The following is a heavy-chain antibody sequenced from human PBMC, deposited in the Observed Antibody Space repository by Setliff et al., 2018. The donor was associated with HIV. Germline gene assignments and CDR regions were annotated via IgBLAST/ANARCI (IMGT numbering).Heavy chain of an antibody. CDR2: INHSGST. Sequence: PSETLSLTCAVYGGAFSGYYWSWIRQPPGKGLEWIGDINHSGSTNYNPSLKSRVTISVDTSKNQFSLKLSSVTAADTAVYYCARHDDTSSWLDAFDIWGQGTMVTVSS. CDR3: ARHDDTSSWLDAFDI. CDR1: GGAFSGYY. D-gene: IGHD6-13*01. V-gene: IGHV4-34*01. J-gene: IGHJ3*02.